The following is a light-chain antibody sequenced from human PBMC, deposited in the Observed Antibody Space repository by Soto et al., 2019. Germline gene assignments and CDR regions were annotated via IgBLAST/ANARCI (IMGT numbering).Light chain of an antibody. CDR2: EDN. Sequence: NFMLTQPHSVSESPGKTVTISCTASSGNIASNYVQWYQQRPGSAPTTVIYEDNQRPSGVPDRFSGAVDSSSNSASLTISGLKTDDEADYYCQSYGSTHVVFGGGTKLTVL. CDR3: QSYGSTHVV. V-gene: IGLV6-57*02. CDR1: SGNIASNY. J-gene: IGLJ2*01.